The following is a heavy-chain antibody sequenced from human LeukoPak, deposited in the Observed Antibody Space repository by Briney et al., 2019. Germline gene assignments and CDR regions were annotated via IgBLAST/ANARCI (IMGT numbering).Heavy chain of an antibody. CDR2: VSGSGGTT. CDR1: EFSVGSNY. CDR3: AKDRLGALLYFDI. V-gene: IGHV3-23*01. Sequence: GGSLRLSCAASEFSVGSNYMGWVRQAPGKGLEWVSGVSGSGGTTYYADSVKGRFTISRDNSKNTLYLQMNSLRAEDTAVYYCAKDRLGALLYFDIWGQGTMVTVSS. D-gene: IGHD3-10*01. J-gene: IGHJ3*02.